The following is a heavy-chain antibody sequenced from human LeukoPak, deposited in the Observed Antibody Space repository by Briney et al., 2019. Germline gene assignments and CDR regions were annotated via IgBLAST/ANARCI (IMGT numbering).Heavy chain of an antibody. J-gene: IGHJ3*02. V-gene: IGHV5-51*01. CDR2: IYPGDSDT. D-gene: IGHD3-9*01. CDR1: GYSFTSYW. CDR3: ARRSRRYDILTGYQAPGAFDI. Sequence: GESLKISCKGSGYSFTSYWIGWVRQMPGKGLERMGIIYPGDSDTRYSPSFQGQVTISADKSISTAYLQWSSLKASDTAMYYCARRSRRYDILTGYQAPGAFDIWGQGTMVTVSS.